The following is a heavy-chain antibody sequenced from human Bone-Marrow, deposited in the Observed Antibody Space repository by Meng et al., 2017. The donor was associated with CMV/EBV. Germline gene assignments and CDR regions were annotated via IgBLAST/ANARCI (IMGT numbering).Heavy chain of an antibody. CDR2: ISSSSSYI. D-gene: IGHD5-18*01. V-gene: IGHV3-21*01. CDR1: GFTFSSYS. CDR3: ARDVDTAMVTGYGMDV. Sequence: GESLKISCAASGFTFSSYSMNWVRQAPGKGLEWVSSISSSSSYIYYADSVKGRFTISRDNAKNSLYLQMNSLRAEDTAVYYCARDVDTAMVTGYGMDVWGQGTTVTFSS. J-gene: IGHJ6*02.